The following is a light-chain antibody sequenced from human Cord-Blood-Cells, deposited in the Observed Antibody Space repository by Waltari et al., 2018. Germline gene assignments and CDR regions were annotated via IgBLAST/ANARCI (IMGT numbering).Light chain of an antibody. Sequence: QSALTQPASVSGSPGQSITIPCTGPSSDVGGYNYVSWYQQHPGKAPKLMIYDVSNRPSGVSNRFSGSKSGNTASLTISGLQAEDEADYCCSSYTSSSTPYVFGTGTKVTVL. CDR3: SSYTSSSTPYV. J-gene: IGLJ1*01. CDR1: SSDVGGYNY. CDR2: DVS. V-gene: IGLV2-14*03.